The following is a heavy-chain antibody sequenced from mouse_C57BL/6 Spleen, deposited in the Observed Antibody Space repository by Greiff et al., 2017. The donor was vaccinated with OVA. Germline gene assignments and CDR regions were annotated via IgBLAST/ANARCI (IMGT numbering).Heavy chain of an antibody. J-gene: IGHJ1*03. CDR2: IRNKANGYTT. Sequence: EVHLVESGGGLVQPGGSLSLSCAASGFTFTDYYMSWVRQPPGKALEWLGFIRNKANGYTTEYSASVKGRFTISRDNSQSILYLQMNALRAEDSATYYCARYRVVATRYFDVWGTGTTVTVSS. CDR3: ARYRVVATRYFDV. D-gene: IGHD1-1*01. V-gene: IGHV7-3*01. CDR1: GFTFTDYY.